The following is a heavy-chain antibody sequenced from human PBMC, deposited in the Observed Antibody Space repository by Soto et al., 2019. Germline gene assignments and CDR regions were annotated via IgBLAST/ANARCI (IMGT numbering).Heavy chain of an antibody. D-gene: IGHD3-9*01. CDR1: GFTFTTYS. CDR2: IKSKTDGGTT. Sequence: GGSLRLSCAASGFTFTTYSMNWVRQAPGKGLEWVGRIKSKTDGGTTDYAAPVKGRFTISRDDSKNTLYLQMNSLKTEDTAVYYCTTQGSLRYFDWLLSDDYYYYGMDVWGQGTTVTVSS. V-gene: IGHV3-15*07. J-gene: IGHJ6*02. CDR3: TTQGSLRYFDWLLSDDYYYYGMDV.